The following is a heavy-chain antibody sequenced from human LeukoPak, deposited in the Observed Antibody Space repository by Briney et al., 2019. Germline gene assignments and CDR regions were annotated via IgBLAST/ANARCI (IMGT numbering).Heavy chain of an antibody. CDR1: GFTLSNYG. CDR3: ARDRGYSTFDY. J-gene: IGHJ4*02. V-gene: IGHV3-7*01. D-gene: IGHD4-23*01. Sequence: GGSLRLSCAVSGFTLSNYGMSWVRQAPGKGLEWVANMKEDGGEINYVDSVKGRFTISRDNAKNSLYLQMNSLRVDDTAVYYCARDRGYSTFDYWGQGTLVTVSS. CDR2: MKEDGGEI.